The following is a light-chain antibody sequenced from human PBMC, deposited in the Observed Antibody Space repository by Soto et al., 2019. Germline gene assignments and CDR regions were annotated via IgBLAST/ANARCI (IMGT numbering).Light chain of an antibody. J-gene: IGKJ1*01. CDR1: QSISSW. CDR2: TAS. CDR3: QQYNRYWT. Sequence: DLQMTQSPSTLSASVGDRVTITCRASQSISSWLAWYQQKPGKAPKLLIYTASSLESGVPSRFSGSGSWTEFTLTISSLQPDDFATYYCQQYNRYWTFGQGTKVEIK. V-gene: IGKV1-5*03.